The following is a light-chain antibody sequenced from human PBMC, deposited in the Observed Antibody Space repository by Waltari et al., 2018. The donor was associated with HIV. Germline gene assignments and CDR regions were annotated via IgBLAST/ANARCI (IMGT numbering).Light chain of an antibody. V-gene: IGLV6-57*01. CDR1: SGRIPRNY. CDR3: QSSDRTNQV. J-gene: IGLJ3*02. CDR2: EDD. Sequence: NFLLPHPHSVSASPGKTVTISCTPTSGRIPRNYLQSFQRRPGGSPTTVIYEDDQRPSGVPGRFSGSIDSSSNSASLTISGLKPEDEADYYGQSSDRTNQVFGGGTKLTVL.